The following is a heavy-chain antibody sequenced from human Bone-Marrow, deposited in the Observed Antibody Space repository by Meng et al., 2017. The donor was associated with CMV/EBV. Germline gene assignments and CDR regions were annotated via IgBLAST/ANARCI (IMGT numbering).Heavy chain of an antibody. CDR2: IYYSGST. V-gene: IGHV4-39*07. J-gene: IGHJ4*02. CDR1: GGSISSSSYY. Sequence: SETLSLTCTVSGGSISSSSYYWGWIRQPPGKGLEWIGSIYYSGSTYYNPSLKSRVTISVDTSKNQFSLKLSSVTAADTAVYYCGSESKWPHLMAPSDYWGQGTLVTVSS. CDR3: GSESKWPHLMAPSDY. D-gene: IGHD2-8*01.